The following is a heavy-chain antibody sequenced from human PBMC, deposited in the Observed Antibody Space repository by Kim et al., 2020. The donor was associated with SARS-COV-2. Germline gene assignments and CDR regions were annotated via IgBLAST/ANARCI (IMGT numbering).Heavy chain of an antibody. Sequence: GGSLRLSCAASGFTFSNAWMSWVRQAPGKGLEWVGRIKSKTDGGTTDYAAPVKGRFTISRDDSKNTLYLQMNSLKTEDTAVYYCTTGWNPDSSGYSADAFDIWGQGTMVTVSS. CDR1: GFTFSNAW. V-gene: IGHV3-15*01. CDR2: IKSKTDGGTT. D-gene: IGHD3-22*01. J-gene: IGHJ3*02. CDR3: TTGWNPDSSGYSADAFDI.